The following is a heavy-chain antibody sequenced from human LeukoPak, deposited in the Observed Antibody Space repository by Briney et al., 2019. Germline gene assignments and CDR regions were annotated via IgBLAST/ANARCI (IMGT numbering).Heavy chain of an antibody. CDR2: IYYSGSI. Sequence: SQTLSLICTVSGASISSYYWSWIRQPPGKGLEWIGDIYYSGSIKYNPSLKSRVTMSVDTSKNQFSLKLSSVTAADTAIYYCARENPSGYYNRPIDYWGQGTLVTVSS. D-gene: IGHD3-22*01. CDR1: GASISSYY. V-gene: IGHV4-59*01. J-gene: IGHJ4*02. CDR3: ARENPSGYYNRPIDY.